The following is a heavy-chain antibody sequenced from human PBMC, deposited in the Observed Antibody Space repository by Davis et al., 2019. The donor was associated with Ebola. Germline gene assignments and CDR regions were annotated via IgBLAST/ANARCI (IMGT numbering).Heavy chain of an antibody. CDR2: ISSNGGST. CDR1: GFTFSSYA. Sequence: GESLKISCSASGFTFSSYAMHWVRQAPGKGLEYVSAISSNGGSTYYADSVKGRFTISRDNSKNTLYLQMNSLRAEDTAVYYCARDSGEWELLLSFDYWGQGTLVTVSS. D-gene: IGHD1-26*01. J-gene: IGHJ4*02. CDR3: ARDSGEWELLLSFDY. V-gene: IGHV3-64*04.